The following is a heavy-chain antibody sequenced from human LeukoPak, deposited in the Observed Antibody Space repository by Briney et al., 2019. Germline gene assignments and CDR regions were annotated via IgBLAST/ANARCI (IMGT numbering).Heavy chain of an antibody. D-gene: IGHD3-16*01. J-gene: IGHJ3*02. CDR1: GFTFSSYG. Sequence: GGSLRLSCAASGFTFSSYGMHWVRQAPGKGLEWVAIISYDGSNKYYADSVKGRFTISRDNSKNTLYLQMNSLRAEDTAVYYCAKDYYDYSWGSFSGDAFDIWGQGTMVTVSS. CDR3: AKDYYDYSWGSFSGDAFDI. CDR2: ISYDGSNK. V-gene: IGHV3-30*18.